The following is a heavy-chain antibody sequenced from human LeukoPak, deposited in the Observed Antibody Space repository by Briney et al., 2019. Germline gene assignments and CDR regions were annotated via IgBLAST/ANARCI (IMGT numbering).Heavy chain of an antibody. CDR2: VDYSGST. CDR3: ARGIRTGYGY. Sequence: SETLSLTCSVSGGSVSSGNYYWSWIRQPPGKGLEWIGYVDYSGSTSYNPSLKRRVTISVDMSKNQFSLKVMYLAAADTAVYYCARGIRTGYGYWGQGTLVTVSS. D-gene: IGHD1-1*01. V-gene: IGHV4-61*01. J-gene: IGHJ4*02. CDR1: GGSVSSGNYY.